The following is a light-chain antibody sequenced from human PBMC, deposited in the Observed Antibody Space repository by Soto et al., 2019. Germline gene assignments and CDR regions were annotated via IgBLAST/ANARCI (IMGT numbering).Light chain of an antibody. CDR1: QSISSW. Sequence: DIQMTQPPSTLSASVGDRVTITCRASQSISSWLAWYQQKPGKAPKLLIYKASTLESGVPSRFSGSGSGTEFTLTISSLQPDDFATYYCQQYNSHSTFGQGTKVEIK. CDR2: KAS. V-gene: IGKV1-5*03. J-gene: IGKJ1*01. CDR3: QQYNSHST.